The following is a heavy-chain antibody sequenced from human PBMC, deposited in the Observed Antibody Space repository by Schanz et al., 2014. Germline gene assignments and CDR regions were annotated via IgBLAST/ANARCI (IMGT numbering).Heavy chain of an antibody. J-gene: IGHJ4*02. D-gene: IGHD3-9*01. Sequence: EVQLVESGGGLIQPGGSLRLSCAVSGFSVSTNYMSWVRQAPGKGLEWVSSIYINSGSTNYADSVKGRFIISRDSSKNTLFLQMNSLRAEDTAVYYCAKDHAGSDILTALGNWGQGTLVTVSS. V-gene: IGHV3-53*01. CDR3: AKDHAGSDILTALGN. CDR2: IYINSGST. CDR1: GFSVSTNY.